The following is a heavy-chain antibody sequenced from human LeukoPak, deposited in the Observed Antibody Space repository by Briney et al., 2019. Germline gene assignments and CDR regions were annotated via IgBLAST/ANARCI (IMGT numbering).Heavy chain of an antibody. Sequence: ASVKVSCKASGYTFTGYHMHWVRQAPGQGLEWMGSINPNSGGTNYAQKFQGRVTMTRDTSISTAYMELSRLRSDDTAVYYCARDRGDHYYYYMDVWGKGTTVTVSS. CDR1: GYTFTGYH. CDR2: INPNSGGT. V-gene: IGHV1-2*02. J-gene: IGHJ6*03. CDR3: ARDRGDHYYYYMDV.